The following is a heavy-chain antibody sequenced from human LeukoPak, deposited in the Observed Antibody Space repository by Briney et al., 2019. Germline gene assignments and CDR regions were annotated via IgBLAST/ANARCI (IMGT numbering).Heavy chain of an antibody. CDR1: GFTFSSYW. CDR2: INSDGSTT. Sequence: TGGSLRLSCGAPGFTFSSYWMHWVRQAPGKGLVRISRINSDGSTTSYADSVKGRFTISRDNAKNTLYLQMNSLRAEDTAVYYCARGNYYGQDYWGQGTLVTVSS. D-gene: IGHD3-10*01. V-gene: IGHV3-74*01. CDR3: ARGNYYGQDY. J-gene: IGHJ4*02.